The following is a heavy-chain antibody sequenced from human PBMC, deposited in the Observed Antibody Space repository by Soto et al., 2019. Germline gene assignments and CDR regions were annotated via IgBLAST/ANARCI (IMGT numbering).Heavy chain of an antibody. CDR2: ISYDGTNK. D-gene: IGHD6-13*01. V-gene: IGHV3-30*18. Sequence: GGSLRLSCAASGFTFSSYGMHWVRQAPGKGLEWVAVISYDGTNKYYADSVKGRFTISRDNSKNTLYLQMNSLRTEDTAVYYCAKVAAAGTLVYYYMDVWGKGTTVTVSS. CDR1: GFTFSSYG. CDR3: AKVAAAGTLVYYYMDV. J-gene: IGHJ6*03.